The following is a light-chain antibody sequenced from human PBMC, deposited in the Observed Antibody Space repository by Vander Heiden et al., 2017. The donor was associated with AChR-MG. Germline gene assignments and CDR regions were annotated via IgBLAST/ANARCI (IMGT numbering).Light chain of an antibody. J-gene: IGLJ2*01. CDR2: RDS. CDR1: NIGIKV. Sequence: SYDLTQPLSVSVARGQTARITREGNNIGIKVMHVHQQKPGQAPVLVIYRDSNRPSGIPERFSGSHSGNTSTLTISRAQAGDEADYFCQLWDSSTFVVFGCGTKLTVL. CDR3: QLWDSSTFVV. V-gene: IGLV3-9*01.